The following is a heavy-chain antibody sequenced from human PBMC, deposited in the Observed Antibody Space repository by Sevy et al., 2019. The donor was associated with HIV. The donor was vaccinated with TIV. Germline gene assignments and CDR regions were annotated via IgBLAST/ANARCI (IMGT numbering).Heavy chain of an antibody. V-gene: IGHV1-8*01. CDR1: GYTFTNYD. CDR2: MNPNSGNT. J-gene: IGHJ5*02. Sequence: ASVKVSCKASGYTFTNYDINWVRQATGQGLEWMGWMNPNSGNTGYAQKFQGRVTMVRNTSMSTAYMELSSLTSDDRAVYYCARDLAGSKQGGWFDPWGQGTLVTVSS. D-gene: IGHD3-16*01. CDR3: ARDLAGSKQGGWFDP.